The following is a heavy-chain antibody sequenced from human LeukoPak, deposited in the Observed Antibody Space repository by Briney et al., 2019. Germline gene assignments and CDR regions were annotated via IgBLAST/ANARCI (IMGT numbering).Heavy chain of an antibody. CDR3: ARDRNRIAARRDYYYYYMDV. J-gene: IGHJ6*03. V-gene: IGHV1-69*13. Sequence: ASVKVSCKASGGTLSSYGISWVRQAPGQGLEWLGGIIPIFGTPNYVQKFQGRVTMTADESTGTAYMELSSLRSEDTAVYYCARDRNRIAARRDYYYYYMDVWGKGTTVTVSS. D-gene: IGHD6-6*01. CDR2: IIPIFGTP. CDR1: GGTLSSYG.